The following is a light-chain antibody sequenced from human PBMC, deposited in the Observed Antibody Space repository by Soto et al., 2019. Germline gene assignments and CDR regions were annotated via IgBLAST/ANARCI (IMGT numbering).Light chain of an antibody. CDR3: QQYNNWPLEFT. CDR2: DAS. Sequence: EKVMTQSPATLSVSPGERVTLSCRASQSVSTNLAWYQQRPGQAPRLLIYDASTRATGTPARFSGSGSGTEFTLTISSLQSEDFAVYFCQQYNNWPLEFTFGPGTKVDIK. V-gene: IGKV3-15*01. J-gene: IGKJ3*01. CDR1: QSVSTN.